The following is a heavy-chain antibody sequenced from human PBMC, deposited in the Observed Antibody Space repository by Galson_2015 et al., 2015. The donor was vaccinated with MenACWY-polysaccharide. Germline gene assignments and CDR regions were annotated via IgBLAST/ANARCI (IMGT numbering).Heavy chain of an antibody. CDR2: INGGGGRT. Sequence: SLRLSCAASGFTLSSYAMSWVRQAPGKGLEWVSSINGGGGRTWFAESVKGRFTISVDNSKNTLYLQMNGLRAEDTALYYCARRGDDQRPPDAFDIWGQGTMVTVSS. D-gene: IGHD3-3*01. V-gene: IGHV3-23*01. CDR3: ARRGDDQRPPDAFDI. CDR1: GFTLSSYA. J-gene: IGHJ3*02.